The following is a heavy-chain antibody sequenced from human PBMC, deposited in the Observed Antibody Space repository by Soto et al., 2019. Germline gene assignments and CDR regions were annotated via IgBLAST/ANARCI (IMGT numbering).Heavy chain of an antibody. J-gene: IGHJ6*02. Sequence: ASETLSLTCTVSGGSISIGGYYWSCIRQHPGKGLEWVGYIYYSGSTYYNPSLKSRVTISVDTSKNQFSLKLSSVTAADTAVYYCAREGRYCSSTSCPSGMDVWGQGTTVTVSS. CDR3: AREGRYCSSTSCPSGMDV. CDR2: IYYSGST. V-gene: IGHV4-31*03. D-gene: IGHD2-2*01. CDR1: GGSISIGGYY.